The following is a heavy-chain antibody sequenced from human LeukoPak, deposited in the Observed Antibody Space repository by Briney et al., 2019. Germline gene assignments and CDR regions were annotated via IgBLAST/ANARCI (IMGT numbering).Heavy chain of an antibody. CDR1: GFTFSNYA. Sequence: GESLRLSCAAFGFTFSNYAMIWVRQAPGKGLEWVSVIGDNNIFTGRFTYYAESVKGRFTISRDNSQGTVDLQMNNLRVEDTAVYYCARDWYDCWGQGTQVTVSS. CDR3: ARDWYDC. V-gene: IGHV3-23*01. J-gene: IGHJ5*01. CDR2: IGDNNIFTGRFT.